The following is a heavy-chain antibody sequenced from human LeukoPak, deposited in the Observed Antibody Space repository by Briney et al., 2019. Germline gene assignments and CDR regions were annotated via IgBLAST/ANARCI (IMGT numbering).Heavy chain of an antibody. Sequence: SETLSLTCTVSGGSVSSSSYYWVWIRQPPGKGLEWIGSLYYSGSTYYNPSLKSRVTISVDTSKNQFSLKLSSVTAADTAVYYCARDLAAAGTIAGFDPWGQGTLVTVSS. CDR3: ARDLAAAGTIAGFDP. V-gene: IGHV4-39*07. D-gene: IGHD6-13*01. CDR1: GGSVSSSSYY. CDR2: LYYSGST. J-gene: IGHJ5*02.